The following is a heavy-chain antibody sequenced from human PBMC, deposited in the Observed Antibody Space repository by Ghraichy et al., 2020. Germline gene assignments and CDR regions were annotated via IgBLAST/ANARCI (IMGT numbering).Heavy chain of an antibody. CDR2: ISGGGSLS. CDR3: TKDQVGYNRPHDY. J-gene: IGHJ4*02. V-gene: IGHV3-23*01. Sequence: LTCAASGFTFGYCAMNWVRQAPGKGLQWLAAISGGGSLSYYADSVKGLFAISRDNSKNTLYLQINSLRDEDTAVYYCTKDQVGYNRPHDYWGQGTLVTVSS. D-gene: IGHD5-24*01. CDR1: GFTFGYCA.